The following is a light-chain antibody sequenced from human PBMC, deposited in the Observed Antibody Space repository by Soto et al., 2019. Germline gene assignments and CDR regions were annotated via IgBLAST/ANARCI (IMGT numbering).Light chain of an antibody. CDR1: QSISSW. J-gene: IGKJ5*01. CDR2: KAS. Sequence: DIQMTQSPSTLSASVGDRVTITCRASQSISSWLAWYQQKPGKAPKLLIYKASSFESGVPSRFSGSGSGTEFTLTISSLQPDDFATYYCQHYNSYSITFGQGTRLEIK. CDR3: QHYNSYSIT. V-gene: IGKV1-5*03.